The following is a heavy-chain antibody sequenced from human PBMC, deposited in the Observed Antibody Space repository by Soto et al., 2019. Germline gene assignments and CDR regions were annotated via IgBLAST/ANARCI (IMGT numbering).Heavy chain of an antibody. CDR3: ARVSGSYHLDY. J-gene: IGHJ4*02. CDR1: GYTFTSYA. V-gene: IGHV1-3*05. Sequence: QVQLVQSGAEEKKPGASVKVSCKASGYTFTSYAMHWVRQAPGQRLEWMGWINAGNGNTKDSQKFQGRVTITRDTSASTAYMELSSLRYEYTAVYYCARVSGSYHLDYWGQGTLVTVSS. D-gene: IGHD6-19*01. CDR2: INAGNGNT.